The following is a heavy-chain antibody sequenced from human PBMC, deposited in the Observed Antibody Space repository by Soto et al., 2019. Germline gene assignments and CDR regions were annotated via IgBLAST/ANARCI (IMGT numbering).Heavy chain of an antibody. CDR2: ITSTSNTI. Sequence: GGSLRLSCAASGFTFSSYGMNWVRQAPGKGLEWVSYITSTSNTIHYADSVKGRFTISRDNAKNSLYLQMNSLRPEDTAVYYCARGFAAAIDFWGQGTLVTVSS. CDR1: GFTFSSYG. J-gene: IGHJ4*02. V-gene: IGHV3-48*01. D-gene: IGHD2-2*01. CDR3: ARGFAAAIDF.